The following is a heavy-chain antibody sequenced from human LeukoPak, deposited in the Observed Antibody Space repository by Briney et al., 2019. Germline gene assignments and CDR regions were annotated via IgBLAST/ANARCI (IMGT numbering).Heavy chain of an antibody. CDR3: ARSRGWYRD. Sequence: KPSETLSLTCTISGGSISSYYWSWTRQPPGKGLEWIGYIYYSGSTNYNPSLKSRVTISVDTSKNQFSLKLSSVTAADTAVYYCARSRGWYRDWGQGTLVTVPS. CDR2: IYYSGST. J-gene: IGHJ4*02. D-gene: IGHD6-19*01. V-gene: IGHV4-59*01. CDR1: GGSISSYY.